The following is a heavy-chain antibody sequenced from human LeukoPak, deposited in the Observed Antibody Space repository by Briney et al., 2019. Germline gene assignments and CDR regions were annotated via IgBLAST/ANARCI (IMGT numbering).Heavy chain of an antibody. Sequence: PGGSLRLSCSASGFTFTTYAMSWVRQAPGKGLEWVSAISGSGSSTYYADSVKGRFTISRDNAKNSLYLQMNSLRAEDTAVYYCARDGGSSTDDYWGQGTLVTVSS. CDR3: ARDGGSSTDDY. V-gene: IGHV3-23*01. CDR2: ISGSGSST. D-gene: IGHD1-26*01. J-gene: IGHJ4*02. CDR1: GFTFTTYA.